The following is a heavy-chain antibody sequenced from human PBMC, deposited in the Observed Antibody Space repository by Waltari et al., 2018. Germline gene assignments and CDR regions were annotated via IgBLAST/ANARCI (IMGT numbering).Heavy chain of an antibody. D-gene: IGHD1-26*01. CDR2: ISSSSSTI. CDR1: GFTFSSYS. J-gene: IGHJ5*02. CDR3: ARHSGSYRINWFDP. Sequence: EVQLVESGGGLVQSGGSMRLSCAASGFTFSSYSMNWVRQAPGKGLEWVSYISSSSSTIYYADAVKGRFTISRDNAKNSLYLQMNSLRAEDTAVYYCARHSGSYRINWFDPWGQGTLVTVSS. V-gene: IGHV3-48*04.